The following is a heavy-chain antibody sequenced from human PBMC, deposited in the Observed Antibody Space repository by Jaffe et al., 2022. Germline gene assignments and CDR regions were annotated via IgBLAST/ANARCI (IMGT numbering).Heavy chain of an antibody. J-gene: IGHJ3*02. CDR3: AKDSDYTYYDYISTDDAFDI. Sequence: QVQLQQWGAGLLKPSETLSLTCAVYGGSFSGYYWSWIRQPPGKGLEWIGEINHSGSTNYNPSLKSRVTISVDTSKNQFSLKLSSVTAADTAVYYCAKDSDYTYYDYISTDDAFDIWGQGTMVTVSS. CDR2: INHSGST. CDR1: GGSFSGYY. V-gene: IGHV4-34*01. D-gene: IGHD3-16*01.